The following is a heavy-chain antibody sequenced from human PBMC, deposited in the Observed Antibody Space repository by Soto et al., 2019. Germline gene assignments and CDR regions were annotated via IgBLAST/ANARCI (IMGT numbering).Heavy chain of an antibody. CDR1: GFIFRSYG. Sequence: EVQLLESGGGLVQPGGSLRLSCAASGFIFRSYGMSWVRQAPGKGLEWVSAISGSGDSPYYADSVKGLFTVSRDNSKNTLYRQMTSLRAEDTAVYYWAKATWGYWYFDLWGRGTLVTVSS. CDR3: AKATWGYWYFDL. CDR2: ISGSGDSP. V-gene: IGHV3-23*01. J-gene: IGHJ2*01. D-gene: IGHD7-27*01.